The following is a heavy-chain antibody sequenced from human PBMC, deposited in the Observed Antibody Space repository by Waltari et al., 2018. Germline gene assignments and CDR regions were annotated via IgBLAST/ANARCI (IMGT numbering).Heavy chain of an antibody. Sequence: QVQLVESGGGVVQPGRSVRVSCAASGFTFSSYAMHWVRRAPVKGLGWGAVITYDGSNKCYADSLKGRFTISSDNSTTTLYLQMNSLRAEDTAVYYCAREGGYCSGGSCYSGSYYYYGMDVWGQGTTVTFSS. CDR3: AREGGYCSGGSCYSGSYYYYGMDV. D-gene: IGHD2-15*01. CDR1: GFTFSSYA. CDR2: ITYDGSNK. J-gene: IGHJ6*02. V-gene: IGHV3-30-3*01.